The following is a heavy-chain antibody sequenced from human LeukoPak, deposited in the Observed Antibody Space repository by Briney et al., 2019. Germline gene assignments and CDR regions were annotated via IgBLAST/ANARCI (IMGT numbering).Heavy chain of an antibody. D-gene: IGHD5-24*01. CDR3: ARDGYNFHAFDI. CDR2: INWNGGST. V-gene: IGHV3-20*04. J-gene: IGHJ3*02. CDR1: GFTFDDYG. Sequence: GGSLRLSCAASGFTFDDYGMSWVRQAPGKGLEWVSGINWNGGSTAYADSVKGRFTISRDNAKNSLYLQMNSLRAEDTALYYCARDGYNFHAFDIWGQGTMVTVSS.